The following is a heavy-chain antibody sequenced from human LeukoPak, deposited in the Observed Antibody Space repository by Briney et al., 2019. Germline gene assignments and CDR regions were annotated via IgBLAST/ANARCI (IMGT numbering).Heavy chain of an antibody. CDR2: INHSGST. CDR1: GGSFSPYY. J-gene: IGHJ4*02. CDR3: ARGGFYCGGDCYVDY. D-gene: IGHD2-21*02. V-gene: IGHV4-34*01. Sequence: PSETLSLTCAVYGGSFSPYYWSWIRQPPGKGLEWIGEINHSGSTNYNPSFKSRVTISVDTSKNQFSLRLSSVTAADTAVYYCARGGFYCGGDCYVDYWGQGTLVTVSS.